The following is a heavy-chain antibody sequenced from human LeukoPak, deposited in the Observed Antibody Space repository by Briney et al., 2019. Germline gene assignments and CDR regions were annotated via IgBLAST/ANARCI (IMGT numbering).Heavy chain of an antibody. CDR1: GFTFRNYG. CDR3: ATSWGPDTSAFRWGRDGMDV. D-gene: IGHD3-16*01. V-gene: IGHV3-23*01. Sequence: GGSLRLSCAASGFTFRNYGMSWIRQAPGKGLEWVSAISKSGDHTYYAASAKGRFTIYRDNSKNTQYLQMNSLRAEDTAVYYCATSWGPDTSAFRWGRDGMDVWGQGTTVIVS. J-gene: IGHJ6*02. CDR2: ISKSGDHT.